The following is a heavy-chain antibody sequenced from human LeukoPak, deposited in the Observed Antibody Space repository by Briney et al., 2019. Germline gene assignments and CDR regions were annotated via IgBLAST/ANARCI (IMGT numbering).Heavy chain of an antibody. CDR3: AKGPQLGSGYHPDY. J-gene: IGHJ4*02. D-gene: IGHD3-22*01. CDR1: GFTFTSDA. V-gene: IGHV3-23*01. Sequence: GGSLRLSCVASGFTFTSDAMTWVRQAPGEGLEWVSTITGSDDRTYYADSVKGRFTISRDYSKSTLHLQMNSLRAGDTAIYYCAKGPQLGSGYHPDYWGQGTLVTVSS. CDR2: ITGSDDRT.